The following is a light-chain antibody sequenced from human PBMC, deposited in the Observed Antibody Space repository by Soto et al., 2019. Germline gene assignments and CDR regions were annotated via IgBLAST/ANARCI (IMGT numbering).Light chain of an antibody. V-gene: IGLV2-14*01. J-gene: IGLJ2*01. Sequence: QSALTQPASVSGSPGQSITISCTGIISDVGGYNYVSWYQQHPGKAPKLIIYDVSNRPSGVSDRFSGSKSGNTASLTISGLPAEDEADYYCSSYTSSNTLEVFGGGTKLTVL. CDR1: ISDVGGYNY. CDR2: DVS. CDR3: SSYTSSNTLEV.